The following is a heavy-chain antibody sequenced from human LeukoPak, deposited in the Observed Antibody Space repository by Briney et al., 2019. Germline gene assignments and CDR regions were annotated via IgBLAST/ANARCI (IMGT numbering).Heavy chain of an antibody. CDR1: GYTLTELS. V-gene: IGHV1-24*01. D-gene: IGHD6-13*01. CDR3: ARAHYSSSLLDY. Sequence: ASVKVSCKVSGYTLTELSMHWVRQAPGKGLEWMGGFDPEDGETIYAQKFQGRVTMTRDTSTSTVYMELSSLRSEDTAVYYCARAHYSSSLLDYWGQGTLVTVSS. J-gene: IGHJ4*02. CDR2: FDPEDGET.